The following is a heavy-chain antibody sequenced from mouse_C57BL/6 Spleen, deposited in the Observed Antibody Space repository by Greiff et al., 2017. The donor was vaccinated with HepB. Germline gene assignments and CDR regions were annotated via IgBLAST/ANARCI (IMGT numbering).Heavy chain of an antibody. CDR2: IYPGDGDT. CDR1: GCAFSSYW. CDR3: ARGGGYYAMDY. J-gene: IGHJ4*01. V-gene: IGHV1-80*01. Sequence: QVQLQQSGAELVKPGASVKISCKASGCAFSSYWMNWVKQRPGKGLEWIGQIYPGDGDTNYNGKFKGKATLTADKSSSTAYMQLSSLTSEDSAVYFCARGGGYYAMDYWGQGTSVTVSS.